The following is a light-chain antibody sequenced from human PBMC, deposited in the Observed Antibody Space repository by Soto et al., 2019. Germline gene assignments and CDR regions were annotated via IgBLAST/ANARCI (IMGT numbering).Light chain of an antibody. Sequence: EIVLTQSPATLSFSPGERATLSCMASQSVSSYLAWYQQKPGQAPRLLIDDALDRATGIPARFSGSGSGTDFTLTISRLEPEDFAVYYCQQRSNWPPGGTCGQGTKGDIK. CDR3: QQRSNWPPGGT. V-gene: IGKV3-11*01. CDR2: DAL. J-gene: IGKJ1*01. CDR1: QSVSSY.